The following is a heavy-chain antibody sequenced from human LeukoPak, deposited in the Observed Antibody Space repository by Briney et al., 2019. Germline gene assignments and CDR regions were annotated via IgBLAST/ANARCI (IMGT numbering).Heavy chain of an antibody. J-gene: IGHJ5*02. CDR1: GYTFTCYC. CDR3: ARDPITMVRGVKSWFDP. Sequence: GASVKVSCKASGYTFTCYCMHWVRQAPGQGLEWMGWINTNTGNPTYAQGFTGRFVFSLDTSVSTAYLQISSLKAEDTAVYYCARDPITMVRGVKSWFDPWGQGTLVTVSS. D-gene: IGHD3-10*01. CDR2: INTNTGNP. V-gene: IGHV7-4-1*02.